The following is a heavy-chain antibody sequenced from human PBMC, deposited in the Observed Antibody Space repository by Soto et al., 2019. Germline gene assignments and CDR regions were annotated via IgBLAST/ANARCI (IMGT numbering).Heavy chain of an antibody. CDR1: GYTFTAYA. CDR2: INPGNGNT. Sequence: VQLVQSGREEKKPGASVRLSCEASGYTFTAYAIHWLRQAPGQSLEWMAWINPGNGNTKYSLKFLGRVSITRDTSASTAYLELGSLRSEDTAVYYCARSAISPYGGLIGPFDYWGQGNLVTVSS. V-gene: IGHV1-3*05. CDR3: ARSAISPYGGLIGPFDY. D-gene: IGHD3-16*02. J-gene: IGHJ4*02.